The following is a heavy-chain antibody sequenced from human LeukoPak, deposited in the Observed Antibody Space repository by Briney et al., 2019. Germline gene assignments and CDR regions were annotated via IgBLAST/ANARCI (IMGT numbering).Heavy chain of an antibody. CDR3: AKGDSN. J-gene: IGHJ4*02. CDR2: IRNDIPKDGINK. D-gene: IGHD6-13*01. CDR1: GLIFSNYG. V-gene: IGHV3-30*02. Sequence: GGSLRLSCTTSGLIFSNYGMHWVRQAPGKGLEWVALIRNDIPKDGINKYYADSVRGRFTISRDNSKNTVYLQMNSLRVADTAMYYCAKGDSNWGQGTLVTVSS.